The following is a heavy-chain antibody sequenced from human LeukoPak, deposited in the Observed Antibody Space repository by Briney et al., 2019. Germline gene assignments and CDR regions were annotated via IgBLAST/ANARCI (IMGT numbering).Heavy chain of an antibody. D-gene: IGHD3-22*01. CDR2: ISGSATNT. V-gene: IGHV3-23*01. CDR1: GFTFSTYG. J-gene: IGHJ4*02. CDR3: AKDYYYDSSGPFDY. Sequence: GPSLRLSHAEAGFTFSTYGIHWVRQAPGKELEWVSVISGSATNTYYADSVKGRFTISRDNSSNTLFLQMNSLRAEDTAVYYCAKDYYYDSSGPFDYWGQGTLVTVSS.